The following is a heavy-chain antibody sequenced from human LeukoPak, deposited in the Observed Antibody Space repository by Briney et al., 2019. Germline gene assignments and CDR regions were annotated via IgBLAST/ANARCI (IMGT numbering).Heavy chain of an antibody. CDR2: IIPIFGTA. V-gene: IGHV1-69*13. CDR1: GGTFSSYA. D-gene: IGHD2-15*01. Sequence: SVKVSCKASGGTFSSYAISWVRQAPGQGLEWMGGIIPIFGTANYAQKFQGRVTITADESTSTAYMELSSLRSEDTAVYYCARVTGGPVVVAATLAFDIWGQGTMVTVSS. J-gene: IGHJ3*02. CDR3: ARVTGGPVVVAATLAFDI.